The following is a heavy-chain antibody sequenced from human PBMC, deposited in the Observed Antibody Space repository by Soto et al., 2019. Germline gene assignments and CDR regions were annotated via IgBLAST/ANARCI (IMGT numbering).Heavy chain of an antibody. CDR1: GFTFSSYS. CDR2: ISSSSSYI. D-gene: IGHD6-6*01. V-gene: IGHV3-21*01. Sequence: GSLRLSCAASGFTFSSYSMNWVRQAPGKGLEWVSSISSSSSYIYYADSVKGRFTISRDNAKNSLYLQMNSLRAEDTAVYYCARDGYSSSSTPGELDYWGQGTLVTVSS. J-gene: IGHJ4*02. CDR3: ARDGYSSSSTPGELDY.